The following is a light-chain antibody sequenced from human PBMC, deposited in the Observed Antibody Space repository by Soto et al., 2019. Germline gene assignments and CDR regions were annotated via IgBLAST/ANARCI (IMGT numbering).Light chain of an antibody. Sequence: QSALTQPASVSGSPGQSITISCTGTSSDVGSYNLVSWYQQHPGKAPKLMIYEVSKRPSGVSNRFSGSKSGNTASLTISGRQADDEADYYCCSYAGSSTFSYVFGTGTKLTVL. CDR3: CSYAGSSTFSYV. CDR1: SSDVGSYNL. J-gene: IGLJ1*01. V-gene: IGLV2-23*02. CDR2: EVS.